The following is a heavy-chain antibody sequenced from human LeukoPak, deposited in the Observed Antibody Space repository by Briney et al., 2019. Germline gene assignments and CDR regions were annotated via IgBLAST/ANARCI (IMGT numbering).Heavy chain of an antibody. V-gene: IGHV1-69*01. Sequence: RQAPGQGLEWMGGIIPIFGTPNYAQKFQGRVTITADESTSTAYMELSSLRSEDTAVYYCARGSGTITMVRGVFYGMDVWGQGTTVTVSS. J-gene: IGHJ6*02. CDR3: ARGSGTITMVRGVFYGMDV. CDR2: IIPIFGTP. D-gene: IGHD3-10*01.